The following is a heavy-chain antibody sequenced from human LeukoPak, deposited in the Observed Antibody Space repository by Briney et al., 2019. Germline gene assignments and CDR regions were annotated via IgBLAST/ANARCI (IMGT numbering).Heavy chain of an antibody. CDR3: ASPRVYSSGWYVGDY. V-gene: IGHV4-59*01. J-gene: IGHJ4*02. CDR2: IYYSGST. CDR1: GGSISSYY. Sequence: SETLSLTCTVSGGSISSYYWSWIRQPPGKGLEWIGYIYYSGSTNYNPSLKSRVTISVDTSKNQFSLKLSSVTAADTAMYYCASPRVYSSGWYVGDYWGQGTLVTVSS. D-gene: IGHD6-19*01.